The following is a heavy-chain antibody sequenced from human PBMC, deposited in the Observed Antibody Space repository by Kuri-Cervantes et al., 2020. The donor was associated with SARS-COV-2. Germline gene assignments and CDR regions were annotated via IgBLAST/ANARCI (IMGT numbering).Heavy chain of an antibody. J-gene: IGHJ6*02. Sequence: SVKVSCKTSGGTFSSYAISWVRQAPGQGPEWMGRIIPILDIANSAQGFQDRVTITADKSTNTAYMELSSLRSEDTAVYYCARKIGGGYCSGGSCWGMDVWGQGTTVTVSS. CDR2: IIPILDIA. D-gene: IGHD2-15*01. V-gene: IGHV1-69*04. CDR3: ARKIGGGYCSGGSCWGMDV. CDR1: GGTFSSYA.